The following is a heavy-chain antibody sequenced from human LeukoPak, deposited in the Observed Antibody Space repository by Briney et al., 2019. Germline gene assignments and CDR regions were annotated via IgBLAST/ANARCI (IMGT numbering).Heavy chain of an antibody. Sequence: SETLSLTCTVSGGSISSSSYYWGWIRQPPGKGLEWIGRIYTSGSTNYNPSLKSRVTMSVDTSKNQFSLKLSSVTAADTAVYYCARVVPAAIDYFDYWGQGTLVTVSS. D-gene: IGHD2-2*02. CDR1: GGSISSSSYY. J-gene: IGHJ4*02. CDR2: IYTSGST. CDR3: ARVVPAAIDYFDY. V-gene: IGHV4-39*07.